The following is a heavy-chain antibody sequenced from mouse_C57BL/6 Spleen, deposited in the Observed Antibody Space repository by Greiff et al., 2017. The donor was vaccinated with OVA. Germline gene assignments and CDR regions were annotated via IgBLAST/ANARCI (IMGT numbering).Heavy chain of an antibody. CDR1: GFNIKDYY. D-gene: IGHD1-1*01. Sequence: EVQLQQSGAELVRPGASVKLSCTASGFNIKDYYMHWVKQRPEQGLEWIGRIDPEDGDTDYAPKFQGKATMTADTSSNTAYLQLSSLTSEDTAVYYCTYYYGSSRIAYWGQGTLVTVSA. CDR3: TYYYGSSRIAY. J-gene: IGHJ3*01. V-gene: IGHV14-1*01. CDR2: IDPEDGDT.